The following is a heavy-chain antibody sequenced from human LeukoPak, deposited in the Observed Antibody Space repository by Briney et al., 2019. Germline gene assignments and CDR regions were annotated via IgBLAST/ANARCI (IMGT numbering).Heavy chain of an antibody. CDR3: MRLGIAVRPVDWFDP. V-gene: IGHV4-39*01. D-gene: IGHD6-6*01. CDR1: GDSISRSTYY. CDR2: VYYSGNT. Sequence: SETLSLTCTVSGDSISRSTYYWGWIRQPPGKGLEWIGSVYYSGNTYYNPSLKSRVTISVETSKNQFSLKLTSVTAADTAVYYCMRLGIAVRPVDWFDPWGQGTLVTVSS. J-gene: IGHJ5*02.